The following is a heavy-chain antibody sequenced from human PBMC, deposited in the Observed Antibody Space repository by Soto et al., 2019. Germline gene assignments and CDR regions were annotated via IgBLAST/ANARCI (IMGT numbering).Heavy chain of an antibody. Sequence: EVQLLESGGGLVQPGGSLRLSCAASGFTFSSYAMSWVRQALGKGLEWVSAISGSGANTYYADSVKGRFTISRDNSKNTLYLQMNSLRAEDTTVYYCAKTQSAPYSSGMYGMDVWGQGTTVTVSS. CDR2: ISGSGANT. V-gene: IGHV3-23*01. CDR1: GFTFSSYA. J-gene: IGHJ6*02. CDR3: AKTQSAPYSSGMYGMDV. D-gene: IGHD6-19*01.